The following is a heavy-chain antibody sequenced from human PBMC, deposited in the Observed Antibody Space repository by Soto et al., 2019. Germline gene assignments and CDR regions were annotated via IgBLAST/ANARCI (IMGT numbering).Heavy chain of an antibody. CDR3: AKDGYCSGGSCYQTGYYFDY. CDR1: GFTVSSNY. Sequence: GGSLRLSCAASGFTVSSNYMSWVRQAPGKGLEWVSVIYSGGSTYYADSVKGRFTISRDNSKNTLYLQMNSLRAEDTAVYYCAKDGYCSGGSCYQTGYYFDYWGQGTLVTVSS. CDR2: IYSGGST. V-gene: IGHV3-66*01. J-gene: IGHJ4*02. D-gene: IGHD2-15*01.